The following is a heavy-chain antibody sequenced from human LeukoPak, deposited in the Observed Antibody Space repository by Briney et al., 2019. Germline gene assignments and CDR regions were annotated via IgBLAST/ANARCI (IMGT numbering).Heavy chain of an antibody. CDR3: AREATYYYVSGERCYGMDV. J-gene: IGHJ6*02. D-gene: IGHD3-10*01. CDR2: IYTSRST. CDR1: GGSISSYH. V-gene: IGHV4-4*07. Sequence: SETLSLTCTVSGGSISSYHWSWIRQPAGKGLEWIGRIYTSRSTNYNPSLKSRVTMSVDTSKNQFSLKLSSVTAADTAVYYCAREATYYYVSGERCYGMDVWGQGTTVTVSS.